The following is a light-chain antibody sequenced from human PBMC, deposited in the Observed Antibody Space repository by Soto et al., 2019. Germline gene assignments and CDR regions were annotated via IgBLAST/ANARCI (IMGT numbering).Light chain of an antibody. J-gene: IGKJ3*01. V-gene: IGKV3-20*01. CDR3: HQYGRSPFT. CDR1: QSVSSNN. Sequence: EIVLTQSPGTLSLSPGERATLSCRASQSVSSNNLAWYQQRPGQAPRVVIYGASTRATGIPERFSGSGSGPDFTLTISRLEPEDFAVYYCHQYGRSPFTFGPGTKVDIK. CDR2: GAS.